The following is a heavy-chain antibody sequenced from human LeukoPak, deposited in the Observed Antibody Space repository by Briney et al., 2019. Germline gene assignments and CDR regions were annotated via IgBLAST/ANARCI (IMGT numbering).Heavy chain of an antibody. D-gene: IGHD6-13*01. CDR2: IIPIFGTA. J-gene: IGHJ6*03. Sequence: ASVKVSCKASGGTFSSYAISWVRQVPGQGLEWMGGIIPIFGTANYAQKFQGRVTITTDESTSTAYMELSSLRSEDTAVYYCARGAIIAADTYYYYMDVWGKGTTVTVSS. CDR3: ARGAIIAADTYYYYMDV. CDR1: GGTFSSYA. V-gene: IGHV1-69*05.